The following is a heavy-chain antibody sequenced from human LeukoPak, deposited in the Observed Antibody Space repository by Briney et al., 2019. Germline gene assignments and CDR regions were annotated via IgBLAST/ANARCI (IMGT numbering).Heavy chain of an antibody. V-gene: IGHV4-4*07. CDR1: GGSISSYY. D-gene: IGHD3-16*02. J-gene: IGHJ5*02. CDR2: IYTSGST. Sequence: SETLSLTCTVSGGSISSYYWSWIRQPAGKGLEWIGRIYTSGSTNYNPSLKSRVTISVDKSKNQFSLKLGSVSAADTAVYYCARDLSGVLDWFDPWGQGTLVTVSS. CDR3: ARDLSGVLDWFDP.